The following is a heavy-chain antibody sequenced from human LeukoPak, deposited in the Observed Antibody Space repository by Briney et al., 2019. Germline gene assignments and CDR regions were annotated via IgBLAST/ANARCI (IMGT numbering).Heavy chain of an antibody. CDR2: ISAYNGHT. CDR1: GYTFTSYG. CDR3: ARNLVVAATLSPDHNWFDP. V-gene: IGHV1-18*04. J-gene: IGHJ5*02. D-gene: IGHD2-15*01. Sequence: GASVKVSCKASGYTFTSYGISWVRQAPGQGLEWMGWISAYNGHTNYAQKLQGRVTMTTDTSTSTAYMELRSLRSDDTAVYYCARNLVVAATLSPDHNWFDPWGQGTLVTVSS.